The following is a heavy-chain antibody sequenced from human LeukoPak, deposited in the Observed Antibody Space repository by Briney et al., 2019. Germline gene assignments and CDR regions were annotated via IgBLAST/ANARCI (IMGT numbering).Heavy chain of an antibody. D-gene: IGHD5-18*01. CDR1: GGSFSGYY. J-gene: IGHJ6*03. CDR3: ARVGYSYVINDWSRTGLGAYPTKYYYHMDV. Sequence: SETLSLTCAVYGGSFSGYYWSWIRQPPGKGLEWIGEINHSGSTNYNPSLKSRVNISGDTSKNQFSLKLSSVTAADTAVYFCARVGYSYVINDWSRTGLGAYPTKYYYHMDVWGKGTTVTVSS. CDR2: INHSGST. V-gene: IGHV4-34*01.